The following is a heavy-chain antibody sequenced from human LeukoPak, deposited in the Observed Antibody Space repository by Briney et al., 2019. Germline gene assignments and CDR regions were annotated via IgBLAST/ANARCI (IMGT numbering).Heavy chain of an antibody. J-gene: IGHJ4*02. CDR1: GFTFSSYA. CDR3: ARDKARDDILTGSLFDY. Sequence: GGSLRLSCAASGFTFSSYAMTWVRRAPGKGLEWVANINQDGSEKFYVDSVKGRFTISRDNAKNSLYLQMNSLRAEDTAVYYCARDKARDDILTGSLFDYWGQGALVTVSS. CDR2: INQDGSEK. V-gene: IGHV3-7*01. D-gene: IGHD3-9*01.